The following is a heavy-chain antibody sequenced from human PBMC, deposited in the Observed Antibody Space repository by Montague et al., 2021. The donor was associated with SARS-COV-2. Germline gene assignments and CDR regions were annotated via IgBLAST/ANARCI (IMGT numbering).Heavy chain of an antibody. CDR3: ARERSLGDNSNYFDY. V-gene: IGHV4-31*03. CDR2: IFHSGNT. CDR1: GASLSSGGYF. Sequence: TLSLTYSVSGASLSSGGYFWAWVRQLPGKDLEWIGYIFHSGNTYYNPSLKSRVIISQDTSDNHLFLTLMSVTAADTAVYYCARERSLGDNSNYFDYWGQGTLVTVSS. J-gene: IGHJ4*02. D-gene: IGHD4-23*01.